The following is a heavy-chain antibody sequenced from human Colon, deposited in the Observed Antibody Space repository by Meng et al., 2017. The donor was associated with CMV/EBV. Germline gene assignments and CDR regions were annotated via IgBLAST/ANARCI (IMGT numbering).Heavy chain of an antibody. CDR1: GFTFSSYG. CDR3: AKVMRTTATWNYGMDV. CDR2: IRYDGSNK. J-gene: IGHJ6*02. D-gene: IGHD4-11*01. Sequence: GESLKISCAASGFTFSSYGMHWVRQAPGKGLEWVAFIRYDGSNKYYADSVKGRFTISRDNSKNTLYLQMNSLRAEDTAVYYCAKVMRTTATWNYGMDVWGQGTTVTVSS. V-gene: IGHV3-30*02.